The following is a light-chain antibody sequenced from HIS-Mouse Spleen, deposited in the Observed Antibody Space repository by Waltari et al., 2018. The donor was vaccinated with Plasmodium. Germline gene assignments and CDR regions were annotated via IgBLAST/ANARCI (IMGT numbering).Light chain of an antibody. V-gene: IGLV3-1*01. J-gene: IGLJ2*01. CDR3: QAWDSSTVV. CDR2: QDS. CDR1: YLVDDY. Sequence: SSDLTQPPSVSVAPGQTSSIPCPGDYLVDDYPCWYQQKPGQSPVLVIYQDSKRPSGIPERFSGSNSGNTATLTISGTQAMDEADYYCQAWDSSTVVFGGGTKLTVL.